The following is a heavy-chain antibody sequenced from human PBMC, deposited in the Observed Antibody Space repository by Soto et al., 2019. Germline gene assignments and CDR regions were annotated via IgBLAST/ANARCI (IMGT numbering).Heavy chain of an antibody. V-gene: IGHV1-3*01. D-gene: IGHD2-15*01. Sequence: ASVKVSCRASGYTFTSYAMHWVRQAPGQRLEWMGWINAGNGNTKYSQKFQGRVTITRDTSASTAYMELSSLRSEDTAVYYCARGSGGTRWWFDPWGQGTLVTVSS. J-gene: IGHJ5*02. CDR1: GYTFTSYA. CDR3: ARGSGGTRWWFDP. CDR2: INAGNGNT.